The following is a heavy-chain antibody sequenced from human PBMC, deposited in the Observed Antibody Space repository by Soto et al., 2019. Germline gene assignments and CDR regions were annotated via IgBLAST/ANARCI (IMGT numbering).Heavy chain of an antibody. CDR1: GFTFSSYS. J-gene: IGHJ5*02. V-gene: IGHV3-21*01. CDR3: ARDLPGTPVGADLSLLFYNWFDP. CDR2: ISYSSSYI. Sequence: GGSLRLSCAASGFTFSSYSMNWVRQAPGKGLEWVSSISYSSSYIYYADSVKGRFTISRDNAKNSLYLQMNSLRAEDTAVYYCARDLPGTPVGADLSLLFYNWFDPWGQGTLVTVSS. D-gene: IGHD1-1*01.